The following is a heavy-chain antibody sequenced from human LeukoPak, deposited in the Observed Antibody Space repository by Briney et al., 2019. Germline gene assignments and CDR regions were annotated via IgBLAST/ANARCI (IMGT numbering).Heavy chain of an antibody. CDR1: GYTFTSYD. V-gene: IGHV1-69*05. CDR3: ARERPGYSSSWYNSRGQTPLDY. CDR2: IIPIFGTA. D-gene: IGHD6-13*01. Sequence: ASVKVSCKASGYTFTSYDINWVRQATGQGLEWMGGIIPIFGTANYAQKFQGRVTITTDESTSTAYMELSSLRSEDAAVYYCARERPGYSSSWYNSRGQTPLDYWGQGTLVTVSS. J-gene: IGHJ4*02.